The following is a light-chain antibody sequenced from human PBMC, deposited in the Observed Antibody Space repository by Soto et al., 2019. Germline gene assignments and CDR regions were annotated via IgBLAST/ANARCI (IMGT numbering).Light chain of an antibody. V-gene: IGKV3-15*01. Sequence: EIVITQSPATLSVSPGERATLSCRASQSVSSNLAWYQQKPGQAPRLLIYGASTRATGIPARFSGSGSGTEFTLTISSLXSEDSAVYYCQQYNNWPPWTFGQGTKVDIK. CDR1: QSVSSN. CDR2: GAS. CDR3: QQYNNWPPWT. J-gene: IGKJ1*01.